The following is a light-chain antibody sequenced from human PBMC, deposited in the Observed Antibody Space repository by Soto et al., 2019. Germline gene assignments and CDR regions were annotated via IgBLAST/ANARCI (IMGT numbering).Light chain of an antibody. Sequence: ELVLTQSPATLSVSNGERATLSCRASQSIRTNLAWFQHKPGQAPRLLIYGASTRATAIPGRFSGSGSGTEFTLTISSLQSEDFAVYYCQQYNNWPFTFGQGTRLEIK. V-gene: IGKV3-15*01. J-gene: IGKJ5*01. CDR3: QQYNNWPFT. CDR1: QSIRTN. CDR2: GAS.